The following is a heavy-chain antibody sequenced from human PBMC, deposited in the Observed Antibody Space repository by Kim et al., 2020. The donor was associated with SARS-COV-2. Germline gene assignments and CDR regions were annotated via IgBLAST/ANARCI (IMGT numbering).Heavy chain of an antibody. V-gene: IGHV3-30*04. CDR1: GFIFSNYV. Sequence: GGSLRLSCAASGFIFSNYVIHWFRQAPGKGLEWVAVISHDEINQYYADSVMGRFTVSRDNSRNTLYLQINSLRTEDTAVYYCARELYYSPTSGRIGAAFDFWGQGTLVTVSS. CDR3: ARELYYSPTSGRIGAAFDF. CDR2: ISHDEINQ. J-gene: IGHJ3*01. D-gene: IGHD2-8*01.